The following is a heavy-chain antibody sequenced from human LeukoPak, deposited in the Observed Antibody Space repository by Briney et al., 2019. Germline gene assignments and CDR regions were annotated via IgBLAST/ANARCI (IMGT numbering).Heavy chain of an antibody. J-gene: IGHJ5*02. CDR2: ICYDGSNK. Sequence: GGSLRLSCAASGFTFSSYGMHWVRQAPGKGLEWVAVICYDGSNKYYADSVKGRFTISRDNSKNTLYLQMNSLRAEDTAVYYCAREGVYCSSTSCYAWFDPWGQGTLVTVSS. CDR1: GFTFSSYG. V-gene: IGHV3-33*01. D-gene: IGHD2-2*01. CDR3: AREGVYCSSTSCYAWFDP.